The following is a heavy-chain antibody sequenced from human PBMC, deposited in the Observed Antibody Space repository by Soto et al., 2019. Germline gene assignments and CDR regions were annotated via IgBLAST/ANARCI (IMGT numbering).Heavy chain of an antibody. J-gene: IGHJ6*03. D-gene: IGHD3-9*01. V-gene: IGHV3-33*01. Sequence: PGGSLRLSCAASGFTFSSYGMHWVRQAPGKGLEWVAVIWYDGSNKYYADSVKGRFTISRDNSKNTLYLQMNSLRAEDTAVYYCARDHQKTRLRYFDWSPYYYYMDVWGKGTTVTVSS. CDR3: ARDHQKTRLRYFDWSPYYYYMDV. CDR1: GFTFSSYG. CDR2: IWYDGSNK.